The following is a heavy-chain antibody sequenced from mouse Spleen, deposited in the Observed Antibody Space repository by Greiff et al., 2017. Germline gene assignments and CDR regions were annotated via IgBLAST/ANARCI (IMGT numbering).Heavy chain of an antibody. CDR3: TRTKISFAY. V-gene: IGHV1-5*01. Sequence: VQLQQSGTVLARPGASVKMSCKASGYSFTSYWMHWVKQRPGQGLEWIGAIYPGNSDTSYNQKFKGKAKLTAVTSASTAYMELSSLTNEDSAVYYCTRTKISFAYWGQGTLVTVSA. J-gene: IGHJ3*01. CDR1: GYSFTSYW. CDR2: IYPGNSDT.